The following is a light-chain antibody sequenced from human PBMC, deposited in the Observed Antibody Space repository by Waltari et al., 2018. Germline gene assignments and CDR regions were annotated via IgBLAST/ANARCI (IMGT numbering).Light chain of an antibody. J-gene: IGLJ3*02. CDR3: QSYDGNNVV. CDR1: SGSIATNY. V-gene: IGLV6-57*02. Sequence: NFMLTQPHSVSESPGKTVTISCTGSSGSIATNYVQWFQPRPGSAPTIVIYEDNLTPSGVPDRFSGSIDSSSNSASLTISGLKTEDEADYYCQSYDGNNVVFGGGTKLTVL. CDR2: EDN.